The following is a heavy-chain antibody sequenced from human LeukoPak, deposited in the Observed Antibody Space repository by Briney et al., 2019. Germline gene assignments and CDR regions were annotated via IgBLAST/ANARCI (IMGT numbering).Heavy chain of an antibody. Sequence: GGSLRLSCAASGFTFSSYEMNWVRQTPGKGLEWVSYVGSGGTTIFYADSVKGRFTISRDNAENSLYLQMNGLRAEDTAVYYCARISANYYYGMDVWGQGTTVTVSS. J-gene: IGHJ6*02. CDR3: ARISANYYYGMDV. CDR1: GFTFSSYE. CDR2: VGSGGTTI. D-gene: IGHD6-25*01. V-gene: IGHV3-48*03.